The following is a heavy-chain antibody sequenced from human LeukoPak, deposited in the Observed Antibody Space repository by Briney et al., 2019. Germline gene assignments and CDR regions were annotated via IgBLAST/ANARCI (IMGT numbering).Heavy chain of an antibody. CDR3: AKDNRWSIAAQMGY. Sequence: GGSLRLSCAASGFTFDDYAMHWVRQAPGKGLEWVSGISWNSGSIGYADSVKGRFTISRDNAKNSLYLQMNSLRAEDTAVYYCAKDNRWSIAAQMGYWGQGTLVTVSS. CDR1: GFTFDDYA. D-gene: IGHD6-6*01. V-gene: IGHV3-9*01. J-gene: IGHJ4*02. CDR2: ISWNSGSI.